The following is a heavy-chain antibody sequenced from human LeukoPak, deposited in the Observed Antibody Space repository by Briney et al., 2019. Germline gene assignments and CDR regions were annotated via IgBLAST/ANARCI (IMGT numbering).Heavy chain of an antibody. J-gene: IGHJ5*02. D-gene: IGHD5-18*01. Sequence: GGSLRLSCAASGFTFSSYAMNWVRQAPGKGLEWVSSITSTGSYIFYAGSVKGRLTVSRDNAENSLSLPMNSLRGEDTAVYYCARGSTAMVTSWFDPWGQGNLASVSS. CDR1: GFTFSSYA. V-gene: IGHV3-21*01. CDR3: ARGSTAMVTSWFDP. CDR2: ITSTGSYI.